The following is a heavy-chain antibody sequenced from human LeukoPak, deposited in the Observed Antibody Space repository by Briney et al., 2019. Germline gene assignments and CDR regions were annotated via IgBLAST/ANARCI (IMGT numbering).Heavy chain of an antibody. CDR2: FDPEDGET. J-gene: IGHJ2*01. CDR3: ATGGHSSSSYWYFDL. Sequence: GASVKVSCKVSGYTLTELSMHWVRQTPGKGLEWMGGFDPEDGETIYAQKFQGRVTMTEDTSTDTAYMELSSLRSEDTAVYYCATGGHSSSSYWYFDLWGCGTLVTVSS. D-gene: IGHD6-6*01. V-gene: IGHV1-24*01. CDR1: GYTLTELS.